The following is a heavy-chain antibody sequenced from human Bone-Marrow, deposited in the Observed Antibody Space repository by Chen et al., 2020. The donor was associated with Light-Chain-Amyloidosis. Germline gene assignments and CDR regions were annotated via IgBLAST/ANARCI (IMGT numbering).Heavy chain of an antibody. D-gene: IGHD1-1*01. CDR1: GFTFNDYA. CDR2: ISSNSGSR. J-gene: IGHJ6*03. Sequence: EVQLVESGGGLVQPGRSLRLSCAASGFTFNDYAMYWVRQGPGKGLEWVSGISSNSGSRVYADSVKGRFSISRDNAKNYLHLQMNSLRPEDTALYYCVKSLIPSRYLYHYYMDVWGKGTTVIVSS. CDR3: VKSLIPSRYLYHYYMDV. V-gene: IGHV3-9*01.